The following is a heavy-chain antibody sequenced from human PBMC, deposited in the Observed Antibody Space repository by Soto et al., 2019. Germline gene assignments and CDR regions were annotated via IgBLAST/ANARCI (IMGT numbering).Heavy chain of an antibody. CDR3: ATAMTEEGGSASFDY. J-gene: IGHJ4*02. Sequence: QVQLVQSGAEVKKPGASVKVSCKASGYTFTSYGISWVRQAPGQGLEWMGWISAYNGNTNYAQKLQGRVTMTTDTSTSTAYMELRSLRSDDTAAYYCATAMTEEGGSASFDYWGQGTLVTVSS. V-gene: IGHV1-18*01. D-gene: IGHD3-10*01. CDR2: ISAYNGNT. CDR1: GYTFTSYG.